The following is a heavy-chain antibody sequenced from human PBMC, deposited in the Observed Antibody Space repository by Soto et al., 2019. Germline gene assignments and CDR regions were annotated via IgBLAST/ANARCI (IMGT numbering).Heavy chain of an antibody. V-gene: IGHV1-45*02. Sequence: QMQLVQSGAEVKKTGSSVKVSCKASGYTFTYRYLHWVRQAPGQALEWMGWITPFNGNTNYAQKFQDRVTITRDRSMSTAYMELSSLRSEDTAMYYCAILSGAVDNWFDPWGQGTLVTVSS. J-gene: IGHJ5*02. CDR1: GYTFTYRY. CDR2: ITPFNGNT. CDR3: AILSGAVDNWFDP. D-gene: IGHD3-10*02.